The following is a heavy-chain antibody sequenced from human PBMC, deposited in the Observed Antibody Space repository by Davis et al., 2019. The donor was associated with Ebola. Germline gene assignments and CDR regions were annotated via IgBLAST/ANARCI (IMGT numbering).Heavy chain of an antibody. CDR3: AKVRIMGERIFDS. CDR1: AGTFSAYT. V-gene: IGHV1-69*13. J-gene: IGHJ5*01. Sequence: SVKVSCKASAGTFSAYTISWARQAPGQGLEWVGGINGIYGTANYAQKFQGRITITADGSTSTTYMELNSLTSDDTGVYFCAKVRIMGERIFDSWGHGTLVTVSS. D-gene: IGHD1-26*01. CDR2: INGIYGTA.